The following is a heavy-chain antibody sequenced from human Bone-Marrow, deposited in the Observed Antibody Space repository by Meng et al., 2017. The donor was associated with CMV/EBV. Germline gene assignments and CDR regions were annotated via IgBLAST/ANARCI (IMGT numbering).Heavy chain of an antibody. V-gene: IGHV3-23*01. Sequence: GESLKISCAASGFTFSSYAMSWVRQAPGKGLEWVSAISGSGGSTYYADSVKGRFTISRDNSKNTPYLQMNSLRAEDTAVYYCADGGNGIDYWGQGTLVTVSS. J-gene: IGHJ4*02. CDR1: GFTFSSYA. CDR3: ADGGNGIDY. CDR2: ISGSGGST. D-gene: IGHD4-23*01.